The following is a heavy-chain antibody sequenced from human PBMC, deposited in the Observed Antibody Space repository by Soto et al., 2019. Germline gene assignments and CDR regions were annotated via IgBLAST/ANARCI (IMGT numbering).Heavy chain of an antibody. V-gene: IGHV4-38-2*01. CDR3: SRGGLRGDYVWGSYRYDWFDP. CDR1: GYSISSGYY. J-gene: IGHJ5*02. Sequence: SETLSLSCAVSGYSISSGYYWGWIRQPPGKGLELIGSIYHSGSTYYNPSLKSRVTISVDTSKNQFSLKLSSVTAADTAVYYCSRGGLRGDYVWGSYRYDWFDPWGQGTLVTSPQ. D-gene: IGHD3-16*02. CDR2: IYHSGST.